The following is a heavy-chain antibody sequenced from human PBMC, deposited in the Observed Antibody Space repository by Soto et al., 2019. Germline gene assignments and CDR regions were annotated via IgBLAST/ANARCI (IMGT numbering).Heavy chain of an antibody. Sequence: GALRLSCAASGFTFSSYWMHCVRQAPGKGLVWVSRINSDGSSTSYADSVKGRFTISRDNAKNTLYLQMNSLRAEDTAVYYCAVAVAGPTAIGYWGQGTLVTVSS. CDR3: AVAVAGPTAIGY. CDR2: INSDGSST. V-gene: IGHV3-74*01. J-gene: IGHJ4*02. CDR1: GFTFSSYW. D-gene: IGHD6-19*01.